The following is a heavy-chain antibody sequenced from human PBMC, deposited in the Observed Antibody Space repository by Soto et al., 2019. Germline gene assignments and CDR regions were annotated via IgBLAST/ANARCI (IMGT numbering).Heavy chain of an antibody. CDR3: AREHSYYFDY. Sequence: SVKVSCKASGGTFSSYNISWVRQAPGQGLEWIGRIILILGIANYALKFLGRVTITADKSTSTAYMELSSLRSEDTAVYYCAREHSYYFDYWGQGTLVTVSS. J-gene: IGHJ4*02. CDR2: IILILGIA. V-gene: IGHV1-69*04. CDR1: GGTFSSYN.